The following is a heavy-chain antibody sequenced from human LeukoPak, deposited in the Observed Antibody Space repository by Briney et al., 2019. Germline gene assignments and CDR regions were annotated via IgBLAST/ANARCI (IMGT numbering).Heavy chain of an antibody. Sequence: TASETLSLTCTVSGGSISSSSYYWGWIRQPPGKGLEWIGSIYYSGSTYYNPSLKSRVTISVDTSKNQFSLKLSSVTAADTAVYYCARRIVVVITTDAFDIWGQGTMVTVSS. CDR3: ARRIVVVITTDAFDI. V-gene: IGHV4-39*07. CDR1: GGSISSSSYY. J-gene: IGHJ3*02. CDR2: IYYSGST. D-gene: IGHD3-22*01.